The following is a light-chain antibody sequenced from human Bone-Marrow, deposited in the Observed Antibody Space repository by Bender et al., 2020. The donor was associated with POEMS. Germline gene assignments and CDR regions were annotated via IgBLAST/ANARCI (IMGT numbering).Light chain of an antibody. Sequence: LTQPPSVSGSPGQSVTISCTGTNGDVGTYNLVSWYQQHPGKAPKLIVYEVSKRPSGVSSRFSGSKSGNTASLTISGLQAEDEADFYCCSYTGSRTLPYVYGTGTKVTVL. V-gene: IGLV2-14*02. J-gene: IGLJ1*01. CDR2: EVS. CDR3: CSYTGSRTLPYV. CDR1: NGDVGTYNL.